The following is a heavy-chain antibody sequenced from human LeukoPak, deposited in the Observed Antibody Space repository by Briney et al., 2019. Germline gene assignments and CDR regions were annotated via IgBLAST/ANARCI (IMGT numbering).Heavy chain of an antibody. D-gene: IGHD6-25*01. V-gene: IGHV3-21*01. J-gene: IGHJ4*02. CDR1: GFTFSSYS. Sequence: KTGGSLRLSCAASGFTFSSYSMNWVRQAPGKGLEWVSSISSSSSYIYYADSVKGRFTTSRDNAKNSLYLQMNSLRAEDTAVYYCARYSSGWPGYFDYWGQGTLVTVSS. CDR2: ISSSSSYI. CDR3: ARYSSGWPGYFDY.